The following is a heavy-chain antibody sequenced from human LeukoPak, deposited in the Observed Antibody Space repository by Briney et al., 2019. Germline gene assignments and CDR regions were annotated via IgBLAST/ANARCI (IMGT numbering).Heavy chain of an antibody. J-gene: IGHJ5*02. CDR2: IWYDGSNK. CDR3: ARELPPVVNYRFDH. V-gene: IGHV3-33*01. D-gene: IGHD1-7*01. CDR1: GFTFSNYG. Sequence: GGSLRLSRAASGFTFSNYGMHWVRQAPGKGLEWVAVIWYDGSNKYCADSVKGRFTISRDNSKNTLYLQINSLRAEDTAMYYCARELPPVVNYRFDHWGQGTLVTVSS.